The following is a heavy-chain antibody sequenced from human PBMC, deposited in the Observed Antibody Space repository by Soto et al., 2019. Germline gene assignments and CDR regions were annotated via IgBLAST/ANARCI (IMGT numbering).Heavy chain of an antibody. CDR3: TTLYYFAFNY. J-gene: IGHJ4*02. Sequence: DSVKGRFTISRDIAKSSLYLQMNSLRAEDTAVYYCTTLYYFAFNYWGQGAPVTVSS. V-gene: IGHV3-7*01. D-gene: IGHD2-2*02.